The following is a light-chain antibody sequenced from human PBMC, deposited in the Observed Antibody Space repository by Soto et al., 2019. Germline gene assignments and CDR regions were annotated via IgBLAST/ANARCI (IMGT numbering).Light chain of an antibody. CDR3: QQYNTWPPKYT. J-gene: IGKJ2*01. CDR1: QSVKTY. Sequence: EIVMTQSPATLSVSPGGRATLSCRASQSVKTYLAWYQQRPRQPPRLLIYGASTRATGIPDRFSGSGSGTEFSLTISSLQSEDFAVYYCQQYNTWPPKYTFGQGTKLEIK. CDR2: GAS. V-gene: IGKV3-15*01.